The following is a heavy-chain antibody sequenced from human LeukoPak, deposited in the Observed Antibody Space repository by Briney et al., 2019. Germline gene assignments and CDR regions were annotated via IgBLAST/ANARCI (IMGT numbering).Heavy chain of an antibody. CDR2: IWYDGSNK. CDR1: GFTFSSYG. J-gene: IGHJ4*02. CDR3: AKAGADLNDSSGPYYFDY. V-gene: IGHV3-33*06. D-gene: IGHD3-22*01. Sequence: GGSLRLSCAASGFTFSSYGMHWVRQAPGKGLEWVAVIWYDGSNKYYADSVKGRFTISRDNSKNTLYLQMNSLRAEDTAVYYCAKAGADLNDSSGPYYFDYWGQGTLVTVSS.